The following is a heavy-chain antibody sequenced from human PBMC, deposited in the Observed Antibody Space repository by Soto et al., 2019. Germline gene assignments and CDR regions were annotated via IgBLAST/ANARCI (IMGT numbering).Heavy chain of an antibody. Sequence: VQLVESGGGVVQPGRSLRLSCAASGFTFSDYAMHWVRQAPGKGLEWVAVVSHDGRNTHYADSVKGRFTISRDSSKNTVALGPTSLCAEDTGVDYGGQGGWELRVTAAVVYWGQGALGTLSS. V-gene: IGHV3-30*03. D-gene: IGHD2-15*01. CDR2: VSHDGRNT. CDR3: GQGGWELRVTAAVVY. J-gene: IGHJ4*02. CDR1: GFTFSDYA.